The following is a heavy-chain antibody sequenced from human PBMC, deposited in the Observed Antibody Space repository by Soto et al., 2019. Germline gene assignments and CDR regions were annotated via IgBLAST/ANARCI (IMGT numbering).Heavy chain of an antibody. CDR3: AREVRYGDTAMATGYFKH. V-gene: IGHV1-69*13. Sequence: GASVKVSCKASGGTFSSYAISWVRQAPGQGLEWMGGIIPIFGTANYAQKFQGRVTITADESTSTAYMELSSLRSEDTAVYYCAREVRYGDTAMATGYFKHWGQGTLVTVAS. CDR1: GGTFSSYA. D-gene: IGHD5-18*01. CDR2: IIPIFGTA. J-gene: IGHJ1*01.